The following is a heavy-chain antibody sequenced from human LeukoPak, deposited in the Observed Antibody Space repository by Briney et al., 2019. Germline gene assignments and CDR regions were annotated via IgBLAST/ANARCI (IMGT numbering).Heavy chain of an antibody. D-gene: IGHD6-19*01. V-gene: IGHV3-48*01. Sequence: RGSLRHSCAAPGFTFNRNNMNWVRQAPGKGLEWVSYISSTSVTMYYADPVKGRFTISRDNAKNSLYLQMNSLRADDTAVYYCARETILVMAGALWGQ. CDR3: ARETILVMAGAL. CDR1: GFTFNRNN. J-gene: IGHJ1*01. CDR2: ISSTSVTM.